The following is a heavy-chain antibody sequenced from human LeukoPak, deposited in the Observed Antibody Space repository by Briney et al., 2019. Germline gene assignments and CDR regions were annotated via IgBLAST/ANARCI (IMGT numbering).Heavy chain of an antibody. Sequence: GGSLRLSCAASGFTFSSYAMHWVRQAPGKGLEWVAVISYDGSNKYYADSVKGRFTISRDNSKNTLYLQMNSLRAEDTAVYYCVRGNQGAGFDPWGQGTLVTVSS. CDR1: GFTFSSYA. V-gene: IGHV3-30-3*01. D-gene: IGHD1-14*01. J-gene: IGHJ5*02. CDR3: VRGNQGAGFDP. CDR2: ISYDGSNK.